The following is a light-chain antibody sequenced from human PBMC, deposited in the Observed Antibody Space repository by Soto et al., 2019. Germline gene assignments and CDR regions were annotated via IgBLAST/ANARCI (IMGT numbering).Light chain of an antibody. J-gene: IGLJ3*02. V-gene: IGLV2-14*01. Sequence: QSVLTQPASVSGSPGQSITISCTGTSSDVGGYNYVSWYQQHPGQAPKIMIYEVSNRPSGVSNRFSGSKSGNTASLTISGLQAEDEAGYYCSSYTSTSTRVFGGGTKLTVL. CDR2: EVS. CDR1: SSDVGGYNY. CDR3: SSYTSTSTRV.